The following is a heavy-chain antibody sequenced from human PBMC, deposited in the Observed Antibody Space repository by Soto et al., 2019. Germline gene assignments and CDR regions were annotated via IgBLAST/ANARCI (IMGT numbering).Heavy chain of an antibody. CDR1: GGTFSSYS. D-gene: IGHD1-26*01. J-gene: IGHJ4*02. CDR3: ARDGGRHSGGIDY. Sequence: QGQLVQSGAEVKKPGSSVKVSCKASGGTFSSYSINWVRQSPGQGLEWMGEIIPIFGTANYAQKFQDRVTITADESTSTAYMELSSLRSEDTAVYYCARDGGRHSGGIDYWGQGTLVTVSS. V-gene: IGHV1-69*01. CDR2: IIPIFGTA.